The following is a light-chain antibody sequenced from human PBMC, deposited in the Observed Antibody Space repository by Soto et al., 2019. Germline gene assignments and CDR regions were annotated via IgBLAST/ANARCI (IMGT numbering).Light chain of an antibody. V-gene: IGLV2-14*03. Sequence: QSALTQPASVSGSPGQSITISCTGTSSNVGSYNYVSWYQHHPGKAPKLMIYDVSNRPSGVSNRFSGSKSGNTASLTISGLQPEDEADYYCSSYTTSNTRQIVFGTGTKV. CDR1: SSNVGSYNY. J-gene: IGLJ1*01. CDR2: DVS. CDR3: SSYTTSNTRQIV.